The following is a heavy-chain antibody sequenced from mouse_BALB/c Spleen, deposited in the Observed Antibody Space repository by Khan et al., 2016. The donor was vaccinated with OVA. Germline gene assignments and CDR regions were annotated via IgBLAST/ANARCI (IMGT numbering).Heavy chain of an antibody. Sequence: VQLQESGPGLVAPSQSLSITCTISGFSLTNYGVHWVRQPPGKGLEWLVVIWNDGNTAYNSALKSGLTISKDNSKSQVFLQMNSLQTDDTAMYFCARQPYYHYNIMDYCGPGASVTLSS. D-gene: IGHD2-10*01. V-gene: IGHV2-6-1*01. J-gene: IGHJ4*01. CDR1: GFSLTNYG. CDR2: IWNDGNT. CDR3: ARQPYYHYNIMDY.